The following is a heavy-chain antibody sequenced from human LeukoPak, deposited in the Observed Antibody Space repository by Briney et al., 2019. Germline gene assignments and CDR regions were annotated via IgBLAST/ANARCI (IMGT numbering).Heavy chain of an antibody. Sequence: SETLSLTCTVSGGSISSYYWSWIRQPPGKGLEWIGYIYYSGSTNYNPSLKSRVTISVDTSKNQFSLKLSSVTAADTAVYYCARGLMVRGVRTLFDIWGQGTMVTVSS. CDR2: IYYSGST. CDR1: GGSISSYY. CDR3: ARGLMVRGVRTLFDI. D-gene: IGHD3-10*01. J-gene: IGHJ3*02. V-gene: IGHV4-59*08.